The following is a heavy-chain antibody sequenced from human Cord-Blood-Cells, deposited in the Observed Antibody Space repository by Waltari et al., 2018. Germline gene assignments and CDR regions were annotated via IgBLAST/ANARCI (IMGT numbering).Heavy chain of an antibody. CDR2: INHSGST. CDR3: ARRSYASSGSSFDY. V-gene: IGHV4-34*01. D-gene: IGHD3-22*01. J-gene: IGHJ4*02. Sequence: QVLLQQWGAGLLKPSETLSLTCAVYGGSFSGYYWSWIRQPPGKGLEWIGEINHSGSTNYNPSLKSRVTISVDTSKNQFSLKLSSVTAADTAVYYYARRSYASSGSSFDYWGQGTLVTVSS. CDR1: GGSFSGYY.